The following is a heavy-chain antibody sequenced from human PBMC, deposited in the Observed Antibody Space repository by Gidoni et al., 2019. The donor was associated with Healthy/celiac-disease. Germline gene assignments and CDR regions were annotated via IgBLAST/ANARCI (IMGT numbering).Heavy chain of an antibody. CDR1: GYRFTTYW. Sequence: EVQLVQSGAEVNTPGESLRIYCKGSGYRFTTYWISWVRQMPGKGLEWRGRIDPSDSYTNSSPSFQGHVTISADKSISTAYLQWSSLKASDTAMYYCARRNSSSWYGAYYYYYGMDVWGQGTTVTVSS. CDR2: IDPSDSYT. J-gene: IGHJ6*02. V-gene: IGHV5-10-1*03. D-gene: IGHD6-13*01. CDR3: ARRNSSSWYGAYYYYYGMDV.